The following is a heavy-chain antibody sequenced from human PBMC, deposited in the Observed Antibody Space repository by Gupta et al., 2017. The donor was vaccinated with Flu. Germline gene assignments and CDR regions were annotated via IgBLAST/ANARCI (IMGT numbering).Heavy chain of an antibody. J-gene: IGHJ4*02. D-gene: IGHD1-26*01. Sequence: FSSYSMNWVRQAAGKGLDWVSSISSSSSYIYYADSVKGRFTISRDNAKTSVYLQMNRLRAEDTAVYYCTRAWGGSYWYFDYWGQGTLVTVSS. V-gene: IGHV3-21*01. CDR1: FSSYS. CDR2: ISSSSSYI. CDR3: TRAWGGSYWYFDY.